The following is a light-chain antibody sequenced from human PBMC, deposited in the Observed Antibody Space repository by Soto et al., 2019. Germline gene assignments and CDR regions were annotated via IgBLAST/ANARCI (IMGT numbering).Light chain of an antibody. V-gene: IGLV1-40*01. Sequence: QSVLTQPPSMSGAPGQGVTISCTGSSSNIGAGYDVHWYQQVPGTAPKLLIYANTNRPSGVPDRISGSKSGNTASLTVSGLQAEDEADYYCSSYADRNKFLFGGGTKLTVL. CDR2: ANT. J-gene: IGLJ3*02. CDR1: SSNIGAGYD. CDR3: SSYADRNKFL.